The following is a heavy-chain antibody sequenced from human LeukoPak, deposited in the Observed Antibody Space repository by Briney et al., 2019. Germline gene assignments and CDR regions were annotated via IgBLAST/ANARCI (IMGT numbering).Heavy chain of an antibody. V-gene: IGHV3-11*06. Sequence: PGGSLRLSCAASGFTFSTYEMSWIRQAPGKGLEWVSYISGSSGSTNYADSVMGRFTISRDNGKNSLYLQMNSLRAEDTAVYYCARDQGENYDSSGYYPYWGQGTLVTVSS. J-gene: IGHJ4*02. CDR2: ISGSSGST. CDR1: GFTFSTYE. CDR3: ARDQGENYDSSGYYPY. D-gene: IGHD3-22*01.